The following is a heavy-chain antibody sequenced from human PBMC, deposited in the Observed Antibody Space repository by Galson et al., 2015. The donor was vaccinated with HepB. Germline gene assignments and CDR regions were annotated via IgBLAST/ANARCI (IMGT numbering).Heavy chain of an antibody. CDR1: GFIFRTYW. J-gene: IGHJ6*02. D-gene: IGHD3-3*01. V-gene: IGHV3-7*03. CDR3: ARLGSYFDFWTGSYNYGLDV. CDR2: IKEDGSET. Sequence: SLRLSCAASGFIFRTYWMSWVRQAPGKGLEWVANIKEDGSETYYVDSVKGRFTISRDNANNSLYLQMNSLRSEDTAVYYCARLGSYFDFWTGSYNYGLDVWGQGTTVTVSS.